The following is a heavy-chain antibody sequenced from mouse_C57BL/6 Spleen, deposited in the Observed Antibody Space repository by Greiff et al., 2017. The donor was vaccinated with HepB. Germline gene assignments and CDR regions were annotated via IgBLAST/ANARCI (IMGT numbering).Heavy chain of an antibody. CDR3: ARQETVYYGSSYGYFDV. CDR2: ILPGSGST. CDR1: GYTFTGYW. J-gene: IGHJ1*03. V-gene: IGHV1-9*01. D-gene: IGHD1-1*01. Sequence: QVQLQQSGAELLKPGASVKLSCKATGYTFTGYWIEWVKQRPGHGLEWIGEILPGSGSTNYNEKFKGKATFTADTSSNTAYMQLSSLTTEDSAIYYCARQETVYYGSSYGYFDVWGTGTTVTVSS.